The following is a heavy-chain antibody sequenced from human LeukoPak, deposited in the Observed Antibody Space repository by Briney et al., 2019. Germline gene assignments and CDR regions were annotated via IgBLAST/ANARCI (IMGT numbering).Heavy chain of an antibody. Sequence: PGGSLRLSCAASGFTLSSYAMSWVRQTPGKGLEWVSSISATSSYIYYADSARGRFTISRDNAKNSLYLQMNSLRAEDTAVYYCARDQSIAGPTTADYWGQGTLVTVSS. J-gene: IGHJ4*02. D-gene: IGHD1-26*01. CDR1: GFTLSSYA. CDR3: ARDQSIAGPTTADY. V-gene: IGHV3-21*01. CDR2: ISATSSYI.